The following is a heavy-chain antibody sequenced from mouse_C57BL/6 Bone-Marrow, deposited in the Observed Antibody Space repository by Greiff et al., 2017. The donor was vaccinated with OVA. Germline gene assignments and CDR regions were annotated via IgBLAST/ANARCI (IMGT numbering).Heavy chain of an antibody. CDR1: GFTFSSYG. V-gene: IGHV5-6*01. CDR3: ARHNYGYAWYFDV. Sequence: EVHLVESGGDLVKPGGSLKLSCAASGFTFSSYGMSWVRQTPDKRLEWVATISSGGSYTYYPDSVKGRFTISRDNAKNTLYLQMSSLKSEDTAMYYCARHNYGYAWYFDVWGTGTTVTVSS. J-gene: IGHJ1*03. CDR2: ISSGGSYT. D-gene: IGHD2-2*01.